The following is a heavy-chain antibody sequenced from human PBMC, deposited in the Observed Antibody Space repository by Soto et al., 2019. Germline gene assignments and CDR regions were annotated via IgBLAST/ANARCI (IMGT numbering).Heavy chain of an antibody. V-gene: IGHV1-8*01. Sequence: ASVKVSCKASGYTFTENDINWVRQATGQGLEWMGWMNPNSGNTGYAQKFQGRVTMTRDNSISTAYMELSSLRSEATAVSFCVRATLDYYSADYFDNWGEGTMVTIYS. CDR2: MNPNSGNT. J-gene: IGHJ4*02. CDR3: VRATLDYYSADYFDN. CDR1: GYTFTEND. D-gene: IGHD2-21*01.